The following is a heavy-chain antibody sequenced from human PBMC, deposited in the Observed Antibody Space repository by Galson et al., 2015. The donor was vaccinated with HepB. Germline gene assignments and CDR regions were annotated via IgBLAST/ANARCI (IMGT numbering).Heavy chain of an antibody. D-gene: IGHD3-22*01. CDR3: ARAPLFYDSSGLLVGSWYYDL. V-gene: IGHV1-46*04. CDR1: GYTFTSFY. Sequence: SVKVSCKASGYTFTSFYIHWVRQAPGQGLEWMGIINPSGGSTNYAQKLQGRITMTRDTSTSTVYMELSSLRSEDTAVYYCARAPLFYDSSGLLVGSWYYDLWGRGSLVTVSS. CDR2: INPSGGST. J-gene: IGHJ2*01.